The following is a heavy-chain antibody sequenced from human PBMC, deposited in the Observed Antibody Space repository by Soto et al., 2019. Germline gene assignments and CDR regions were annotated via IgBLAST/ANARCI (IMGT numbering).Heavy chain of an antibody. Sequence: QVHLVQSGAEVKKPGSSVKVSCKYSGGTFRTESINWVRQAPGQGLEWMGGILPFFGTADYAPRFQGRVTIIADGATTKAYMELSSLTSQDTAVYFCARGHEYGGNSEAFEVWGQGTMVTVSS. CDR1: GGTFRTES. D-gene: IGHD4-17*01. CDR2: ILPFFGTA. CDR3: ARGHEYGGNSEAFEV. V-gene: IGHV1-69*13. J-gene: IGHJ3*01.